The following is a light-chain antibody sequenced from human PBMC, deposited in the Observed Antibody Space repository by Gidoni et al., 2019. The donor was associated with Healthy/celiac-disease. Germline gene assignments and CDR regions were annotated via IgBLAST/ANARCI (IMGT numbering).Light chain of an antibody. Sequence: SHELTQPPSASVSPGQTPSITCSGDKLGDKYACWYKQKPGQSPVLVIYQDSKRPSGIPERFSGSNSGNTATLTISGTQAMDEADYDCQAWDSSTAVIGGGTKLTVL. V-gene: IGLV3-1*01. CDR1: KLGDKY. CDR2: QDS. CDR3: QAWDSSTAV. J-gene: IGLJ2*01.